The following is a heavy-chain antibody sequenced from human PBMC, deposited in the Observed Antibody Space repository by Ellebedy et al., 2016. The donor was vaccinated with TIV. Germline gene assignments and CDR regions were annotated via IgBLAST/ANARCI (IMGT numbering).Heavy chain of an antibody. CDR3: ARGGRRWFSDY. CDR2: IYYSGGT. Sequence: SETLSLTCTVSGGSISSSSYYWGWIRQPPGKGLEWIGNIYYSGGTYYNPSLKGRVTISVDTSKNQFSLKLSSVTAADTAVYYCARGGRRWFSDYWGQGTLVTVSS. CDR1: GGSISSSSYY. V-gene: IGHV4-39*07. D-gene: IGHD4-23*01. J-gene: IGHJ4*02.